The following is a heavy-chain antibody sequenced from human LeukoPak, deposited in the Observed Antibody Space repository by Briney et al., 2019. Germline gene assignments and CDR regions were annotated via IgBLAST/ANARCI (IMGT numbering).Heavy chain of an antibody. CDR3: ARRYNWNYRYFDY. CDR2: ISYDGSNK. V-gene: IGHV3-30*01. CDR1: GFTFSSYA. Sequence: GGSLRLSCAASGFTFSSYAMHWVRQAPGKGLEWVAVISYDGSNKYYADSVKGRFTISRDNSKNTLYLQMNSLRAEDTAVFYCARRYNWNYRYFDYWGQETLVTVSS. D-gene: IGHD1-7*01. J-gene: IGHJ4*02.